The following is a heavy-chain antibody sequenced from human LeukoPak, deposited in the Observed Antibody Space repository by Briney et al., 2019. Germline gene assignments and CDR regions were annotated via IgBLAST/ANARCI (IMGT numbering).Heavy chain of an antibody. CDR1: GYTFIGYY. V-gene: IGHV1-2*02. Sequence: ASVKVSCKASGYTFIGYYMHWVRQAPGQGLEWMGWINANSGGTNYAQKFQGRVTMTRDTSISAAYMELSRLRSDDTAVYYCARVRDGYNYGSSWFDPWGQGTLVTVSS. CDR2: INANSGGT. D-gene: IGHD5-18*01. CDR3: ARVRDGYNYGSSWFDP. J-gene: IGHJ5*02.